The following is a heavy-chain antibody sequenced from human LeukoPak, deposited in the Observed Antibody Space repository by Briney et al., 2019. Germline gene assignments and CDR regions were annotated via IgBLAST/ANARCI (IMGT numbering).Heavy chain of an antibody. CDR3: AKGKGAYCDGDCSSRIFEK. J-gene: IGHJ4*02. Sequence: QPGGSLRLSCAASGFTFSSYDMHWVRQAPGKGLEWVAFMRNDGNNKYYAHSVKGRFTISRDNSKDTLYLQMNSLRAEDTAVYYCAKGKGAYCDGDCSSRIFEKWGQGTLVTVSS. CDR1: GFTFSSYD. D-gene: IGHD2-21*02. V-gene: IGHV3-30*02. CDR2: MRNDGNNK.